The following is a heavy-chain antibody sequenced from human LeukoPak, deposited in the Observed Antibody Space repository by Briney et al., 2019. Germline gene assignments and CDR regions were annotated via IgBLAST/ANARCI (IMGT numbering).Heavy chain of an antibody. D-gene: IGHD3-10*01. CDR2: INSDGHI. V-gene: IGHV3-69-1*02. CDR1: GFTFSTYW. J-gene: IGHJ4*02. CDR3: ARDLVVREPGDC. Sequence: GGSPRLSCAASGFTFSTYWMHWVRQAPGKGLEWVSSINSDGHIYYTDSVKGRFTISRDNAKNSLYLQMNSLRAEDTAVYYCARDLVVREPGDCWGQGTLVTVSS.